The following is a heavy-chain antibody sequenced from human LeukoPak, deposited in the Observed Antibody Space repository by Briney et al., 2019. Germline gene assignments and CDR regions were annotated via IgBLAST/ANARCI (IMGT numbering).Heavy chain of an antibody. Sequence: ASVKVSCKASGYTFTSYYMHWVRQAPGQGLEWMGIINPSGGSTSYAQKFQGRVTMTRDTSTSTVYMELSSLRSEDTAVYYCARDHGCDSSGYHNWFDPWGQGTLVTVSS. CDR3: ARDHGCDSSGYHNWFDP. J-gene: IGHJ5*02. D-gene: IGHD3-22*01. CDR2: INPSGGST. CDR1: GYTFTSYY. V-gene: IGHV1-46*01.